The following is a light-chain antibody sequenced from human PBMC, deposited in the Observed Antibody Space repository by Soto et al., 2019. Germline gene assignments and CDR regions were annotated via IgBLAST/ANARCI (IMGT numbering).Light chain of an antibody. CDR3: LLFYANTWV. Sequence: QAVVTQEPSLTVSPGGTVSLTCASSTGAVTSGYYPNWFQQKPGQAPRALIYSISNRHSWTPARFSGFLLGDKAALTLSGARPEDEAEYYCLLFYANTWVFGGGTQLTVL. CDR1: TGAVTSGYY. V-gene: IGLV7-43*01. J-gene: IGLJ3*02. CDR2: SIS.